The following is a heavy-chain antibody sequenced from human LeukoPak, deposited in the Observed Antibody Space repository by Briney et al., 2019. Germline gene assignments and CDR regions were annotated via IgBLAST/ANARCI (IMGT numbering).Heavy chain of an antibody. CDR3: ARAVYQNWFDP. D-gene: IGHD5/OR15-5a*01. J-gene: IGHJ5*02. V-gene: IGHV4-30-4*08. CDR1: GGSISSGDYY. CDR2: IYYSGST. Sequence: SETLCLTCTVSGGSISSGDYYWSWIRQPPGKGLEWIGYIYYSGSTYYNPSLKSRVTISVDTSKNQFSLKLSSVTAADTAVYYCARAVYQNWFDPWGQGTLVTVSS.